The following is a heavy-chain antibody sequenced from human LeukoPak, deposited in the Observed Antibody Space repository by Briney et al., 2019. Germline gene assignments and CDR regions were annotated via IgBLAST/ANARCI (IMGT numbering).Heavy chain of an antibody. J-gene: IGHJ5*02. D-gene: IGHD6-6*01. V-gene: IGHV4-34*01. Sequence: SETLSLTCAVYGGSFSGYYWSWIRQPPGKGLKWIGEINHSGSTNYNPSLKSRVTISVDTSKNQFSLKLSSVTAADTAVYYCASRRLVRPRFDPWGQGTLVTVSS. CDR2: INHSGST. CDR3: ASRRLVRPRFDP. CDR1: GGSFSGYY.